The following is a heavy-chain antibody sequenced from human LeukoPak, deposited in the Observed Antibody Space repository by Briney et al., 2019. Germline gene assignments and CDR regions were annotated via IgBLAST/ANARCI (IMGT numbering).Heavy chain of an antibody. CDR3: ARGDSSSWPYYFDY. Sequence: PGRSLRLSCATSGFTFSSYSMNWVRQAPGKGLEWVSYISSSSSTIYYADSVKGRFTFSRDNAKNSLYLQMNSLRAEDTAVYYCARGDSSSWPYYFDYWGQGTLVTVSS. CDR1: GFTFSSYS. CDR2: ISSSSSTI. V-gene: IGHV3-48*01. J-gene: IGHJ4*02. D-gene: IGHD6-13*01.